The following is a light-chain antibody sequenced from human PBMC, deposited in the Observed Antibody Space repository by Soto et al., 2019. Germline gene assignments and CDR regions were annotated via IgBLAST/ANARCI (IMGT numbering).Light chain of an antibody. Sequence: EMAMTQSRATLSVSPVEIATLCCRASQSVSSNLAWYQQKPGQAPRLLIYGASNRATGIPDRFSGSGSGTDFTLTISRLEPEDFAVYYCQQYGSSGTFGQGTKVDIK. CDR1: QSVSSN. CDR2: GAS. J-gene: IGKJ1*01. V-gene: IGKV3-20*01. CDR3: QQYGSSGT.